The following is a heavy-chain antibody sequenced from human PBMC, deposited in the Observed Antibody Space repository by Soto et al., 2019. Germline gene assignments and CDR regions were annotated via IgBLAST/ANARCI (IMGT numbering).Heavy chain of an antibody. D-gene: IGHD6-19*01. CDR1: GFIFTNFA. CDR3: ARDRIAVAGNPEYFQH. Sequence: PGGSLRLSCAASGFIFTNFAMSWVRQAPGKGLEWVSVIYSGGSTYYADSVKGRFTISRDNSKNTLYLQMNSLRAEDTAVYYCARDRIAVAGNPEYFQHWGQGTLVTVSS. CDR2: IYSGGST. J-gene: IGHJ1*01. V-gene: IGHV3-66*01.